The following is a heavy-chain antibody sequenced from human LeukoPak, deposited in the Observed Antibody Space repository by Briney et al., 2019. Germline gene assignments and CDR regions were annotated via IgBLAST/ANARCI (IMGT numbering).Heavy chain of an antibody. CDR3: ARGQGYCSGGSCSGPGVFDY. J-gene: IGHJ4*02. CDR1: GFTFSTYW. Sequence: GGSLRLSCAASGFTFSTYWMSWVRQAPGKGLEWVANIKQDGSEKYYVDSVAGRFTISRDNAKSSLYLQMNNLRAEDTAVYYCARGQGYCSGGSCSGPGVFDYWGQGTLVTVSS. D-gene: IGHD2-15*01. CDR2: IKQDGSEK. V-gene: IGHV3-7*01.